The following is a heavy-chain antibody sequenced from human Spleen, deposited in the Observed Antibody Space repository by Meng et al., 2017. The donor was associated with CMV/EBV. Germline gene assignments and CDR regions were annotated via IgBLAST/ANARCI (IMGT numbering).Heavy chain of an antibody. D-gene: IGHD3-10*01. J-gene: IGHJ4*02. CDR1: GFTFSSYE. Sequence: GGSLRLSCVASGFTFSSYEMNWVRQAPGKGLEWVSYISSSGSTIYYADSVKGRFTISRDNAKNSLYLQMNSLRAEDTAVYYCAKQNYYGSGSYYNAVGYFDYWGQGTLVTVSS. V-gene: IGHV3-48*03. CDR3: AKQNYYGSGSYYNAVGYFDY. CDR2: ISSSGSTI.